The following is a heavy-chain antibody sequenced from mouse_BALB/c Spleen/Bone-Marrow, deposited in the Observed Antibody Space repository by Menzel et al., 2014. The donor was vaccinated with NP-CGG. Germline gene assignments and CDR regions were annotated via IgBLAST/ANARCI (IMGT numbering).Heavy chain of an antibody. J-gene: IGHJ2*01. CDR2: IRSKANNHAT. D-gene: IGHD2-1*01. CDR1: GFTFSDAW. CDR3: ITNYGIYLY. V-gene: IGHV6-6*01. Sequence: EVQVVESGGGLVQPGGSMKLSCAASGFTFSDAWMDWVRQSPEKGLDWVAEIRSKANNHATFYAESVKGRFTISRDDSKNFVYLQINSLRPEDTRIYYCITNYGIYLYLVQRTTLTVSS.